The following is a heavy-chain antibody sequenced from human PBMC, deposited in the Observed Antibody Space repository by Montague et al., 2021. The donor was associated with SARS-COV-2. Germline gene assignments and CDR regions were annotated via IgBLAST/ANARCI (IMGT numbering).Heavy chain of an antibody. J-gene: IGHJ1*01. Sequence: SETLSLTCTVSGGSISSSSYYWGWIRQPPGKGLEWIGSIYYSGSTYYNPSLKSRVTISVDTSKNQFSLKLNSVTAADTAVYYCARVVSAYCGGGSCYGYFHHWGQGTLVTVSS. V-gene: IGHV4-39*07. CDR2: IYYSGST. CDR1: GGSISSSSYY. CDR3: ARVVSAYCGGGSCYGYFHH. D-gene: IGHD2-15*01.